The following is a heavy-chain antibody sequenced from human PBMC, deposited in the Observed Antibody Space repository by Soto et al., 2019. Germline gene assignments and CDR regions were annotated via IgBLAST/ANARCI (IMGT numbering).Heavy chain of an antibody. D-gene: IGHD4-17*01. Sequence: EVQLVESGGGLVQPGRSLRLSCIASGFTFGDYAMSWVRQAPGKGLEWVSFIRSKAYGGTTEYAASVEGRFTISRDDSKSIAYLQMNSLKTEDTAMYYCTRAVTTVVTPGYWGQGALVNVSS. CDR3: TRAVTTVVTPGY. V-gene: IGHV3-49*04. CDR2: IRSKAYGGTT. CDR1: GFTFGDYA. J-gene: IGHJ4*02.